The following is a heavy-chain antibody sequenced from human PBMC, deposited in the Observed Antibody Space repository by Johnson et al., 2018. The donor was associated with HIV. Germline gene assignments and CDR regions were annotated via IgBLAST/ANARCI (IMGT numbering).Heavy chain of an antibody. D-gene: IGHD2-8*01. V-gene: IGHV3-30-3*01. Sequence: QVQLVESGGGVVQPGRSLRLSCAASGFTFSSYAMHWVRQAPGKGLEWVAVISYDGSNKYYADSVKGRFTISRDNSKNTLYLQMNSLRAEDTAVYYCARDNSVRRVGGAFDIWGQGTMVTVSS. CDR2: ISYDGSNK. J-gene: IGHJ3*02. CDR1: GFTFSSYA. CDR3: ARDNSVRRVGGAFDI.